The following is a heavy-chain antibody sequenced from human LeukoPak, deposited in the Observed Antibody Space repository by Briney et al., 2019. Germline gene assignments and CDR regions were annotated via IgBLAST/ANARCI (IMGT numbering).Heavy chain of an antibody. Sequence: PGGSLRLSCAASGFTFNNYVMHWVRQAPGKGLEWVALISYDGSNKYYADSVRGRFTISRDNSKNTLYLQMNSLRPEDTAVYYCAKDFEGFCGGDCYSMDFRGQGTLATVSS. CDR1: GFTFNNYV. CDR3: AKDFEGFCGGDCYSMDF. J-gene: IGHJ4*02. V-gene: IGHV3-30*18. CDR2: ISYDGSNK. D-gene: IGHD2-21*02.